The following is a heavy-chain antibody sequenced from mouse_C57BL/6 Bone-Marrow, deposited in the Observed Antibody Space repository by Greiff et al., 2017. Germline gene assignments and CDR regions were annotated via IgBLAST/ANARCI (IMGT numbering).Heavy chain of an antibody. CDR2: IDPSDSYT. D-gene: IGHD1-1*01. CDR3: ARGRLLRSFDY. J-gene: IGHJ2*01. Sequence: VQLQQPGAELVMPGASVKLSCKASGYTFTSYWMHWVKQRPGQGLEWIGEIDPSDSYTNYNQKFKGKSTLTVDKSSSTAYMQLSSLTSEDSAVYYCARGRLLRSFDYWGRGTTLTVSS. CDR1: GYTFTSYW. V-gene: IGHV1-69*01.